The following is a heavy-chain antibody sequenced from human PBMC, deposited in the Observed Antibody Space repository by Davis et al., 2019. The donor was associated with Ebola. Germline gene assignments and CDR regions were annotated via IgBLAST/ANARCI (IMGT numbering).Heavy chain of an antibody. J-gene: IGHJ6*02. Sequence: GESLKISCAASGFTFSSYAMNWVRQAPGKGLEWVSAISGSGGSTYYADSVKGRFTISRDNAKNSLYLQMNSLRDEDTAVYYCASTPILSSSSFLYYYYYGMDVWGQGTTVTVSS. CDR1: GFTFSSYA. CDR2: ISGSGGST. D-gene: IGHD6-6*01. CDR3: ASTPILSSSSFLYYYYYGMDV. V-gene: IGHV3-23*01.